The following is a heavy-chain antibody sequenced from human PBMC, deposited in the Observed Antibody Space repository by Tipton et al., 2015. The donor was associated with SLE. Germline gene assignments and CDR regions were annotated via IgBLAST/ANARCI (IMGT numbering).Heavy chain of an antibody. Sequence: TLSLTCTVSGGSISSYYWRWIRQPPGQGLGWIGYIYYSGSPNYNPSLKSRVTISVDTSKNQFSLKLSSVTAADTAVYYCATKLVDTAMVPLYYYYYYMDVWGKGTTVTVSS. CDR1: GGSISSYY. D-gene: IGHD5-18*01. V-gene: IGHV4-59*01. CDR2: IYYSGSP. CDR3: ATKLVDTAMVPLYYYYYYMDV. J-gene: IGHJ6*03.